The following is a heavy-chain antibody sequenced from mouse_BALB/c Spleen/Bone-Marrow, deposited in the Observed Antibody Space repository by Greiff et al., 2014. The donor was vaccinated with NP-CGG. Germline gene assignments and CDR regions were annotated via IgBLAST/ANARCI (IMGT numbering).Heavy chain of an antibody. CDR1: GYTFTDYA. D-gene: IGHD1-1*01. V-gene: IGHV1-67*01. J-gene: IGHJ4*01. CDR2: ISTYSGNT. Sequence: QLXXSGPELVRPGVSVKISCKGSGYTFTDYAMHWVKQXXXKSLEWIGXISTYSGNTNYNQKFKGKATMTVDKSSSTAYMELARLTSEDSAIYYCARYGYGSSYYAMDYWGQGTSVTVSS. CDR3: ARYGYGSSYYAMDY.